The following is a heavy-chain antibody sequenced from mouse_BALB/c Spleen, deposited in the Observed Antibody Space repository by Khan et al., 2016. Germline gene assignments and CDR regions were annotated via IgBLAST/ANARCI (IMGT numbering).Heavy chain of an antibody. CDR1: GYTFTSYW. D-gene: IGHD1-1*01. Sequence: VQLQQPGAELVKPGASVKLSCKASGYTFTSYWMHWVKQRPGQGLEWIGEINPSNGRTNYNEKFKSKATLTVDKSSSTAYMQLSSLTSEDSAVYYCARRSVVATDYAMDYWGQGTSVTVSS. J-gene: IGHJ4*01. CDR2: INPSNGRT. CDR3: ARRSVVATDYAMDY. V-gene: IGHV1S81*02.